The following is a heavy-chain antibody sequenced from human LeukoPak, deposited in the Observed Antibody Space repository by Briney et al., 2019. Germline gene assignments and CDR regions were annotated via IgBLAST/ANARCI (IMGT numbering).Heavy chain of an antibody. V-gene: IGHV4-59*01. CDR1: GGSISSYY. CDR3: ARDNWNYGSSMDV. J-gene: IGHJ6*02. CDR2: IYYSGST. Sequence: SQTLSLTCTVSGGSISSYYWSWIRQPPGKGLEWIGYIYYSGSTNYNPSLKSRVTISVDTSKNQFSLKLSSVTAADTAVYYCARDNWNYGSSMDVWGQGTTVTVSS. D-gene: IGHD1-7*01.